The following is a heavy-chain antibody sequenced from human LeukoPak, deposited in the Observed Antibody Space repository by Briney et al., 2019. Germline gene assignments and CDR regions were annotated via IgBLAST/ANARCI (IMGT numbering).Heavy chain of an antibody. Sequence: GGSLRLSCAASGFTFGNYAMSWVRQAPGKGLEWVSGVSGSGTTTYYADSVKGRFSISRDNSKNTLFLQMNSLRAEDTAVYYCARGGARQQLVENYFDYWGQGTLVTVSS. CDR2: VSGSGTTT. J-gene: IGHJ4*02. CDR1: GFTFGNYA. V-gene: IGHV3-23*01. D-gene: IGHD6-13*01. CDR3: ARGGARQQLVENYFDY.